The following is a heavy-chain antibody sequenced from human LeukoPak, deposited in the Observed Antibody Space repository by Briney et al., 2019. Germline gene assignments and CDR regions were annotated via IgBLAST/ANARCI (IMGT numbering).Heavy chain of an antibody. CDR2: INPKSGVT. V-gene: IGHV1-2*02. J-gene: IGHJ3*02. D-gene: IGHD3-3*02. Sequence: APVKVSCKGCGYTFTRYYMHWVRQAPGQGVEGMGWINPKSGVTNYSHKFLSRGTITRDTSISTAYMKLCRLRSDDTAVYYCARESLFGVVIIFHDAFYIWGQGTMVTVSS. CDR3: ARESLFGVVIIFHDAFYI. CDR1: GYTFTRYY.